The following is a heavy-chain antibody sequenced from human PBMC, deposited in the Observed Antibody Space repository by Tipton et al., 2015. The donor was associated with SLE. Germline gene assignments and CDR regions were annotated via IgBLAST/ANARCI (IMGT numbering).Heavy chain of an antibody. D-gene: IGHD6-19*01. J-gene: IGHJ4*02. CDR3: TTDRGLRNYIAVAGTH. CDR1: GFTFSNAW. CDR2: IKSKTDGGTT. Sequence: QLVQSGGGLVKPGGSLRLSCATSGFTFSNAWMSWVRQAPGKGLEWVGRIKSKTDGGTTDYAAPVKGRFTISRDYSKNTLYLQMNSLKTEDTAVHYCTTDRGLRNYIAVAGTHWGQGTLVTVSS. V-gene: IGHV3-15*01.